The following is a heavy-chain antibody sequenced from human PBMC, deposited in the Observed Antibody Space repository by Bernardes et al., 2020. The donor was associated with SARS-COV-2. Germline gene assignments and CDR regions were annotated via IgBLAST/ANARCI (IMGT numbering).Heavy chain of an antibody. CDR3: ARCQAWDSTSFDS. Sequence: SETLSLTCTVSGDSISSGNYYWTWMRQPAGKGLEWIGRIYTSGSTNYNPSLKSGVTISIDTSKNQFFLELTSVTAADTAVYYCARCQAWDSTSFDSWGQGTQVTVSS. D-gene: IGHD1-26*01. V-gene: IGHV4-61*02. J-gene: IGHJ4*02. CDR1: GDSISSGNYY. CDR2: IYTSGST.